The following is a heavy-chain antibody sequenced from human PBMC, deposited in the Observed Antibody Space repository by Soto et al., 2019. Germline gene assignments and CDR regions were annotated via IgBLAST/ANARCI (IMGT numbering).Heavy chain of an antibody. Sequence: PSEPLPLPCTVSGGSISKSSYCWGWIRQPPGKGLEWVASVYYGGRSYYNPSLKSRVTISVDTSKNQFSLKLTSVTAADTAVYYCARDKITGLFDYWGQGTLVTVSS. V-gene: IGHV4-39*07. CDR1: GGSISKSSYC. CDR2: VYYGGRS. CDR3: ARDKITGLFDY. J-gene: IGHJ4*02. D-gene: IGHD2-8*02.